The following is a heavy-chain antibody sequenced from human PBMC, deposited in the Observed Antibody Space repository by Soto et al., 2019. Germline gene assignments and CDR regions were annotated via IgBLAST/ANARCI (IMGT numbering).Heavy chain of an antibody. V-gene: IGHV1-3*01. CDR1: GYTFTSYA. D-gene: IGHD3-3*01. J-gene: IGHJ5*02. CDR2: INAGNGNT. CDR3: ARVNYDFWSGYYDWFDH. Sequence: ASVKVSCKASGYTFTSYAMHWVRQAPGQRLEWMGWINAGNGNTKYSQKFQGRVTITRDTSASTAYMELSSLRSEDTAVYYCARVNYDFWSGYYDWFDHWGQGTLGTVSS.